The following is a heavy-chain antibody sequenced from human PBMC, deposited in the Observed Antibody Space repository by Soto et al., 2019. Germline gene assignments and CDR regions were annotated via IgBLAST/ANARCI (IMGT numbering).Heavy chain of an antibody. Sequence: SETLSLTCTVSGGSISGGGYYWSWIRQHPGKGLEWIGYIYYSGSTYYNPSLKSRVTISVDTSKNQFSLKLSSVTAADTAVYYCARLGASYYDDSSGYYGFAFDIWGQGTMVTVSS. J-gene: IGHJ3*02. CDR3: ARLGASYYDDSSGYYGFAFDI. CDR2: IYYSGST. D-gene: IGHD3-22*01. CDR1: GGSISGGGYY. V-gene: IGHV4-31*03.